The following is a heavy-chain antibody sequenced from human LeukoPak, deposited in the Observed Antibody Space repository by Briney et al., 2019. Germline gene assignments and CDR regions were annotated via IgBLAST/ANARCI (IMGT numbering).Heavy chain of an antibody. Sequence: SETLSLTCNVSGGSIRGYYWSWIRQPAGKGLEWIGRIYTSGSTNYNPSLKSRVTISVDTSKNQFSLKLSSVTAADTAVYYCARTGYYDSSGYYPGIDYWGQGTLVTVSS. V-gene: IGHV4-4*07. CDR3: ARTGYYDSSGYYPGIDY. D-gene: IGHD3-22*01. CDR1: GGSIRGYY. J-gene: IGHJ4*02. CDR2: IYTSGST.